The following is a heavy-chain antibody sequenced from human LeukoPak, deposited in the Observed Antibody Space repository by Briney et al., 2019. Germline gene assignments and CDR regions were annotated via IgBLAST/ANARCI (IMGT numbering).Heavy chain of an antibody. CDR2: ISGSGGST. Sequence: GGSLRLSCAASGFTFSSYSMSWVRQAPGKGLEWVSAISGSGGSTYYADSVKGRFTISRDNSRNTLYLQMNSLRAEDTAVYYCAKRGVGITGTHFDYWGQGTLVPVSS. D-gene: IGHD1-20*01. CDR1: GFTFSSYS. J-gene: IGHJ4*02. V-gene: IGHV3-23*01. CDR3: AKRGVGITGTHFDY.